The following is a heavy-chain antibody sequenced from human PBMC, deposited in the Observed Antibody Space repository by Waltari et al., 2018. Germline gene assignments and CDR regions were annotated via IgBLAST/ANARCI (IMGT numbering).Heavy chain of an antibody. Sequence: QVQLVPSGAEVRNPGSSVKVSCKASGGTFSSYTISWVRQDTGQGLEWMGRIIPILGIANYAQKFQGRVTITADKSTSTAYMELSSLRSEDTAVYYCARDRRITFGGVIVLGYWGQGTLVTVSS. D-gene: IGHD3-16*02. CDR3: ARDRRITFGGVIVLGY. CDR1: GGTFSSYT. CDR2: IIPILGIA. V-gene: IGHV1-69*08. J-gene: IGHJ4*02.